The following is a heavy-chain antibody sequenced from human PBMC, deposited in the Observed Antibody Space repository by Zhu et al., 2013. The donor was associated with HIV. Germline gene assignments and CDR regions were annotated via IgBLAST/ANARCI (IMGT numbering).Heavy chain of an antibody. V-gene: IGHV4-34*01. CDR1: GGSFSGYY. D-gene: IGHD3-9*01. CDR3: ARASYDILSGYWGVGWSFDI. J-gene: IGHJ3*02. CDR2: INHSGST. Sequence: QVQLQQWGAGLLKPSETLSLTCAVYGGSFSGYYWSWIRQPPGKGLEWIGEINHSGSTNYNPSLKSRVTISVDTSKNQFXLKLSSVTAADTAVYYCARASYDILSGYWGVGWSFDIWGQGTMVIVSS.